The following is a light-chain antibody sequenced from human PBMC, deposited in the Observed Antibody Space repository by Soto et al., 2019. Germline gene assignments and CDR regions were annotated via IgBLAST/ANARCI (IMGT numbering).Light chain of an antibody. CDR3: CSYAGSYSWV. Sequence: QSALTQPRSVSESPGQSVTISCTGTSSDVGAYNYVSWYQHHPGKAPKVMIYDVSERPSGVPDRFSGSKSDNKASLTISGLQAEDEADYYCCSYAGSYSWVFGGGTQLTVL. CDR1: SSDVGAYNY. CDR2: DVS. J-gene: IGLJ3*02. V-gene: IGLV2-11*01.